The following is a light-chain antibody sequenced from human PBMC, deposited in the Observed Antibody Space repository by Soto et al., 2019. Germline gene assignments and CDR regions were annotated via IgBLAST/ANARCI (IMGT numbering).Light chain of an antibody. CDR2: GAS. V-gene: IGKV3-15*01. CDR1: QSVASS. Sequence: ERVMTQSPAXLSASPGERVTLSCRASQSVASSVAWYQQKPGQAPRLILYGASTRATGFPARFSGSGSGTEFTLTISSLQSEDFAVYLCQQYHYWPITFGQGTRLEIK. CDR3: QQYHYWPIT. J-gene: IGKJ5*01.